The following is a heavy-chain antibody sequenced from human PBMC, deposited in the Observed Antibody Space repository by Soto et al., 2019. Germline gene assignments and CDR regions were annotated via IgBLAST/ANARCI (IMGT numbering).Heavy chain of an antibody. Sequence: SAALSLTGTGSGGSISNFYWSWIRQPPGKGLEWIGYVYYTGSTSYNPSLKRRVTFSADSSRGQFSLRLNSVTAADTAVYYCARTVLGPDLLADSFVDYYYYMDVWGQGTTVTVSS. J-gene: IGHJ6*03. CDR1: GGSISNFY. CDR3: ARTVLGPDLLADSFVDYYYYMDV. V-gene: IGHV4-59*08. CDR2: VYYTGST. D-gene: IGHD3-9*01.